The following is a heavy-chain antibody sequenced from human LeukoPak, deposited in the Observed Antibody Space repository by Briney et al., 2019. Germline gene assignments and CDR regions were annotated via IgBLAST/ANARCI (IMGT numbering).Heavy chain of an antibody. CDR1: GGPFSGYF. J-gene: IGHJ4*02. V-gene: IGHV4-34*01. Sequence: KTSESLSLTCAVYGGPFSGYFWNWIRQTPGKGREWIGEINDRGTTNYNPSLKGRITISVDTSKKHFFLQLTSVTAADTAVYYCARGGYGSESFYNVISYYWGQGTQLTVSS. CDR2: INDRGTT. CDR3: ARGGYGSESFYNVISYY. D-gene: IGHD3-10*01.